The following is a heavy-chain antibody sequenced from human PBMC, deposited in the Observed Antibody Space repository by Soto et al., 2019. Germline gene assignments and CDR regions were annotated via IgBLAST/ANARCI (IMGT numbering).Heavy chain of an antibody. Sequence: GGSLRLSCVASGFTFNNYWMNWVRQAPGKGLEWVANIKQDGGEKYFVDSVKGRFTISRDNAKNSLYLQMNSLRAEDTALYYCAKDIYRIAVAGTEEYYGMDVWGQGTTVTVSS. V-gene: IGHV3-7*03. CDR3: AKDIYRIAVAGTEEYYGMDV. CDR1: GFTFNNYW. J-gene: IGHJ6*02. CDR2: IKQDGGEK. D-gene: IGHD6-19*01.